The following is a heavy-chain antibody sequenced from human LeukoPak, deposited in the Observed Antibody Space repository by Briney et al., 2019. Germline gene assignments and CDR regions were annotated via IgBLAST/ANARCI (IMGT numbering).Heavy chain of an antibody. CDR3: ARDQVGSSGWYDYYYYGMDV. J-gene: IGHJ6*02. V-gene: IGHV3-7*01. D-gene: IGHD6-19*01. CDR1: GFTFSSYW. Sequence: GGSLRLSCAASGFTFSSYWMSWVRQAPGKGLEWVANIKQDGSEKYYVDSVKGRFTISRDNAKNSLYLQMNSLRAEDTAVYYCARDQVGSSGWYDYYYYGMDVWGQGTTVTVSS. CDR2: IKQDGSEK.